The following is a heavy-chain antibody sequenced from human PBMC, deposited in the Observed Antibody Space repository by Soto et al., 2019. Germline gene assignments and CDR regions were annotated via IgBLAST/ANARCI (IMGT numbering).Heavy chain of an antibody. CDR3: ARDPSYYGSGSYYYFDC. J-gene: IGHJ4*02. V-gene: IGHV1-69*04. CDR2: IIPILEVA. CDR1: GGTFSTST. D-gene: IGHD3-10*01. Sequence: SVKVSCKSSGGTFSTSTFTWVRQAPGQGLEWMGRIIPILEVADYAQEFQGRVTITADKSTSTAYMQMNSLRAEDTAIYYCARDPSYYGSGSYYYFDCWGQGTLVTVSS.